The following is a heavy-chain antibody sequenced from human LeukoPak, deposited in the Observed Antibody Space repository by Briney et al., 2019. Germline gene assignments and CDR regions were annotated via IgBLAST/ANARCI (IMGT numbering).Heavy chain of an antibody. V-gene: IGHV3-33*01. Sequence: PGRSLRLSCAASGFIFSSYGMHWVRQAPGKGLEWVAVIWYDGSNKYYAASVKGRFTISRDNSKNTLYLQVNSLRAEDTAVYYCARDELAVAKKGFLDSWGQGTLVTVSS. CDR1: GFIFSSYG. D-gene: IGHD6-19*01. CDR2: IWYDGSNK. CDR3: ARDELAVAKKGFLDS. J-gene: IGHJ4*02.